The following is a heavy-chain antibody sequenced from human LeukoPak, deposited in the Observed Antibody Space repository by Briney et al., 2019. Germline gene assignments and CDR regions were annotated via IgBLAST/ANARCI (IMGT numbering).Heavy chain of an antibody. Sequence: EASVKVSCKASGGTFSSYAISWVRQAPGQGLEWMGGIIPIFGTANYAQKFQGRVTITADKSTSTAYMELSSLRSEDTAVYYCAGGGLAAAGSVWFDPWGEGTLVTVSS. CDR2: IIPIFGTA. CDR1: GGTFSSYA. CDR3: AGGGLAAAGSVWFDP. V-gene: IGHV1-69*06. J-gene: IGHJ5*02. D-gene: IGHD6-13*01.